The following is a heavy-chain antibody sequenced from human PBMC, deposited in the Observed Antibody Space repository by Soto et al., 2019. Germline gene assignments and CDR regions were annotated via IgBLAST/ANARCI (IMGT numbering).Heavy chain of an antibody. CDR2: ISYDGSNK. D-gene: IGHD5-18*01. CDR1: GFTFSSYG. J-gene: IGHJ4*02. V-gene: IGHV3-30*18. CDR3: AKGSDTAMAGY. Sequence: PGGSLRLSCAASGFTFSSYGMHWVRQAPGKGLEWVAVISYDGSNKYYADSVKGRFTISRDNSKNTLYLQMNSLRAEDTAVYYCAKGSDTAMAGYWGQGTLVTVS.